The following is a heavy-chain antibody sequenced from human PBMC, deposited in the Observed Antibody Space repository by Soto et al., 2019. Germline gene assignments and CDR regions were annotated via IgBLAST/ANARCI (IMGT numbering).Heavy chain of an antibody. V-gene: IGHV4-4*02. D-gene: IGHD3-10*01. CDR2: IYHSGST. CDR1: GFIFKNFG. Sequence: PGGSLRLSCAASGFIFKNFGMHWVRQPPGKGLEWIGEIYHSGSTNYNPSLKSRVTISVDKSKNQFSLKLSFVTAADTAVYYCARDYGSGSYYWGQGTLVTVSS. CDR3: ARDYGSGSYY. J-gene: IGHJ4*02.